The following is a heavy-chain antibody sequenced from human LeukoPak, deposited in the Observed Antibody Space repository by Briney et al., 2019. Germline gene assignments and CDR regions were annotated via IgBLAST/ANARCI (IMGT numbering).Heavy chain of an antibody. CDR1: GYTFSGYF. D-gene: IGHD7-27*01. CDR3: ARDLSSTPHWDLDY. CDR2: INAGSGGP. V-gene: IGHV1-2*06. Sequence: GASVKVSCKTSGYTFSGYFIHWVRQAAGQGREWMGRINAGSGGPEYAEDFQGRVTMTRDTSITTASMELSGLISDDTAIYYCARDLSSTPHWDLDYWGQGTLVTVSS. J-gene: IGHJ4*02.